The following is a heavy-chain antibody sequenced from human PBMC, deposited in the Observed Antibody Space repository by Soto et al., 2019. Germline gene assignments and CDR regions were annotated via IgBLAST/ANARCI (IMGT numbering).Heavy chain of an antibody. D-gene: IGHD6-19*01. CDR2: INHSGST. J-gene: IGHJ5*02. Sequence: PSETLSLTCAVYGGSFSGYYWSWIRQPPGKGLEWIGEINHSGSTNYNPSLKSRVTISVDTSKNQFSLKLSSVTAADTAVYYCARDSPRQGLGHNWFDPWGQGTLVTVSS. V-gene: IGHV4-34*01. CDR1: GGSFSGYY. CDR3: ARDSPRQGLGHNWFDP.